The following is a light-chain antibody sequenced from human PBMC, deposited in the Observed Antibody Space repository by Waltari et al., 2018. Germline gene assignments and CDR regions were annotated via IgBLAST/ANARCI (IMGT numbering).Light chain of an antibody. CDR2: GRN. J-gene: IGLJ1*01. Sequence: SSELTQDPAVSVALGQTVRITCQGDILRTYFASWYKQRPGQAPTLVMFGRNNRPSGIPDLFSGSTSGITASLTIAGAQAEDEADYYCSSRDSGGYVFGTGTSVTVL. CDR1: ILRTYF. V-gene: IGLV3-19*01. CDR3: SSRDSGGYV.